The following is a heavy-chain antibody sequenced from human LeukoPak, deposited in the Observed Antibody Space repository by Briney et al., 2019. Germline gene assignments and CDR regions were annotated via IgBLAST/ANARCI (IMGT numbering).Heavy chain of an antibody. D-gene: IGHD2-2*01. CDR1: GGSFSGYY. Sequence: PSETLSLTCAVYGGSFSGYYWSWIRQPPGKGLEWIGSIYYSGSTYYNPSLKSRVTISVDTSKNQFSLKLSSVTAADTAVYYCARHPWYPAARGYYYYYMDVWGKGTTVTVSS. CDR2: IYYSGST. CDR3: ARHPWYPAARGYYYYYMDV. V-gene: IGHV4-34*01. J-gene: IGHJ6*03.